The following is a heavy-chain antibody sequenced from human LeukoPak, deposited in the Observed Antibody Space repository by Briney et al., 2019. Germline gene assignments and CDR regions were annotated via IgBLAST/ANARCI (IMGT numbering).Heavy chain of an antibody. CDR2: INHSGSA. CDR1: GGSFSGYY. Sequence: SETLSLTCAVYGGSFSGYYWSWIRQPPGKGLEWIGEINHSGSANYNPSLKSRVIISVDTSKNQFSLMLSSVTAADTAVYYCARGGTIFGVVNALFGYWGQGTLVTVSS. J-gene: IGHJ4*02. D-gene: IGHD3-3*01. CDR3: ARGGTIFGVVNALFGY. V-gene: IGHV4-34*01.